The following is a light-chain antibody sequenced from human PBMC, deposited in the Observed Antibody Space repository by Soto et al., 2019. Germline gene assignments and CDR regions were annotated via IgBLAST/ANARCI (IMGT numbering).Light chain of an antibody. Sequence: QSVLTQPAFVSGSPGQSITISCTGTSSDVGGYNYVSWYQHPPGKAPKLMISEVSNRPSGVSNRFSGSKSGNTASLTISGLQAEDEADYYCSSYTSTSTRVFGPGNKVTVL. J-gene: IGLJ1*01. CDR2: EVS. V-gene: IGLV2-14*01. CDR1: SSDVGGYNY. CDR3: SSYTSTSTRV.